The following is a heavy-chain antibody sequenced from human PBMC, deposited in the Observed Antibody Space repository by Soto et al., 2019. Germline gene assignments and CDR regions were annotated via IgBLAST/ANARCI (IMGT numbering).Heavy chain of an antibody. J-gene: IGHJ3*02. Sequence: QVQLVESGGGVVQPGRSLRLSCAASGFTFSSYGMHWVRQAPGKGLEWVAVISYDGSNKYYADSVKGRFTISRDNSKNTLYLQMNSLRAEDTAVYYCAKEWMTTVTPDAFDIWGQGTMVTGSS. CDR1: GFTFSSYG. CDR3: AKEWMTTVTPDAFDI. D-gene: IGHD4-17*01. CDR2: ISYDGSNK. V-gene: IGHV3-30*18.